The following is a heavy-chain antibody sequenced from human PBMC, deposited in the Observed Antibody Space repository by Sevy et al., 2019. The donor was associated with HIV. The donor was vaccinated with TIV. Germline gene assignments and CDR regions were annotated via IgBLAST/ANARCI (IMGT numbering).Heavy chain of an antibody. J-gene: IGHJ4*02. V-gene: IGHV4-59*01. D-gene: IGHD2-8*02. CDR2: IYYSGTT. CDR1: GGSINFYY. CDR3: AGDQGTGGPRFPVY. Sequence: SETLSLTCTVSGGSINFYYWNWIRQPPGKGLEWIGHIYYSGTTNYHPSLRSRVTISLDTSKNQISLKMNSVTPADTAIYYWAGDQGTGGPRFPVYWGQGTPVTVSS.